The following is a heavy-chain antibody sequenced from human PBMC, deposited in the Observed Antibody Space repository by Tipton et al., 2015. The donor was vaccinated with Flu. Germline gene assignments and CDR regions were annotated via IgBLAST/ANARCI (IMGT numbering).Heavy chain of an antibody. V-gene: IGHV4-4*07. CDR3: ATEFRPPSHSGSGSSAFDI. Sequence: QLVQSGAEVKPSETLSLTCTVSGGSRSRSYWSWIRQPAGKGLEWIGRISPSGSTNYNASLESRVTMSLDTSKNQFSLKLTSVTAADTAVYYCATEFRPPSHSGSGSSAFDIWGQGTMVTVSS. D-gene: IGHD3-10*01. CDR1: GGSRSRSY. CDR2: ISPSGST. J-gene: IGHJ3*02.